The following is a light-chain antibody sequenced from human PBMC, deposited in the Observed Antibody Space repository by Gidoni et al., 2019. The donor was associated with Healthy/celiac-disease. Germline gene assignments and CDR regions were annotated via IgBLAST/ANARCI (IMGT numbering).Light chain of an antibody. CDR2: DVS. CDR1: SSDVVVYNY. Sequence: QSALPHPSSVSGPPGQSFTSSCTGTSSDVVVYNYVSWYQQHPGKAPKLMIYDVSNRPSGVSNRFSGSKSGNTASLTISGLQAEDEADYYCSSYTSSSTWVFGGGTKLTVL. CDR3: SSYTSSSTWV. V-gene: IGLV2-14*03. J-gene: IGLJ3*02.